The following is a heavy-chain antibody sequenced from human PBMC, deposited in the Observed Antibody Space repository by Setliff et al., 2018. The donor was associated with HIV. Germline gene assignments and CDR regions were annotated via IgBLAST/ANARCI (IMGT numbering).Heavy chain of an antibody. CDR3: ARDVTYYYDSGGRDYYGMDV. Sequence: SETLSLTCTVSSGSIRSYYWSWTRQPPGKGLEWIGYIYSSGSTNYNPSLKSRVTISVDTSKNQFSLKLSSVTAADTAVYYCARDVTYYYDSGGRDYYGMDVWGQGTTVTVSS. J-gene: IGHJ6*02. CDR2: IYSSGST. V-gene: IGHV4-59*01. D-gene: IGHD3-22*01. CDR1: SGSIRSYY.